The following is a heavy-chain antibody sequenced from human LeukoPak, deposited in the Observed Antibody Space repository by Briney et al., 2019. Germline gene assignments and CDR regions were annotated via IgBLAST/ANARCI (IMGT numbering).Heavy chain of an antibody. CDR3: ARDRLLDNWNPVLYNWFDP. J-gene: IGHJ5*02. CDR2: ISYDGSNK. V-gene: IGHV3-30-3*01. CDR1: GFTFRSYA. Sequence: WGSLRLSCAASGFTFRSYAMHWVRQAPGKGLEWVAVISYDGSNKYYADSVKGRFTISRDNSKNTLYLQMNSLRAEDTAVYFCARDRLLDNWNPVLYNWFDPWGQGTLVTVSS. D-gene: IGHD1-20*01.